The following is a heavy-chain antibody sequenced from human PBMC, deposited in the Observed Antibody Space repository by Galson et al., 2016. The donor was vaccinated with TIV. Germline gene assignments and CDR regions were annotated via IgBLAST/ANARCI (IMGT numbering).Heavy chain of an antibody. D-gene: IGHD6-13*01. CDR1: GYTFTNDH. CDR3: ARLVSRSWYADWFDP. J-gene: IGHJ5*02. CDR2: MNPDNPKT. Sequence: SVKVSCKASGYTFTNDHIHWVRQVSGQGPEWVGWMNPDNPKTGFAQKFQGRVAMTRNTSVSTVYMELSMLTSEDTAVYYCARLVSRSWYADWFDPWGQGTLVTVSS. V-gene: IGHV1-8*01.